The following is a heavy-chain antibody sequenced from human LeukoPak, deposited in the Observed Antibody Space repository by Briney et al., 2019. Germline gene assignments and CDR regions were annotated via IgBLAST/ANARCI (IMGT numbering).Heavy chain of an antibody. CDR3: TLGSWPIDY. D-gene: IGHD2-15*01. V-gene: IGHV3-15*01. CDR1: GFTFSNAW. CDR2: VKSKADGGTT. J-gene: IGHJ4*02. Sequence: GGSLRLSCAASGFTFSNAWMSWVRQAPGKGLERVGRVKSKADGGTTDYAAPVKGRFAISRDDSKNTLYLQMNSLKTEDTAVYYCTLGSWPIDYWGQGTLVTVSS.